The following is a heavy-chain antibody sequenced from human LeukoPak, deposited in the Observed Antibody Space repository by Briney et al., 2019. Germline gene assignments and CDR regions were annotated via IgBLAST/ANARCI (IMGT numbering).Heavy chain of an antibody. CDR2: IYYSGST. J-gene: IGHJ3*02. Sequence: SETLSLTCTVSGGSISSSSYYWSWIRQPPGKGLEWIGYIYYSGSTNYNPSLKSRVTISVDTSKNQFSLKLSSVTAADTAVYYCARESRITMIVVDDAFDIWGQGTMVTVSS. V-gene: IGHV4-61*01. D-gene: IGHD3-22*01. CDR3: ARESRITMIVVDDAFDI. CDR1: GGSISSSSYY.